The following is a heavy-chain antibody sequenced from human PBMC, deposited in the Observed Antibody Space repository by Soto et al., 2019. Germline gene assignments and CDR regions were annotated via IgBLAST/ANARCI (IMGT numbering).Heavy chain of an antibody. CDR3: TRVLYSSGWYYFDY. Sequence: PGGSLRLSCTASGFTFGDYAMSWVRQAPGKGLEWVGFIRSKAYGGTTEYAASVKGRFTISRDDSKSIAYLQMNSLKTEDTAVYYCTRVLYSSGWYYFDYWGQGTLVTVSS. CDR1: GFTFGDYA. CDR2: IRSKAYGGTT. J-gene: IGHJ4*02. D-gene: IGHD6-19*01. V-gene: IGHV3-49*04.